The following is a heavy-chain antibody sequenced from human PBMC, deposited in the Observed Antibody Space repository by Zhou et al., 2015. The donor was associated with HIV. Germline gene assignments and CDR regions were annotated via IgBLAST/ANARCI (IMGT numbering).Heavy chain of an antibody. CDR2: ISAYTGNT. J-gene: IGHJ5*02. CDR3: ARSGRVGVFSLGSSWSWFDP. Sequence: QVQLVQSGAEVKKPGASVKVSCKASGYTFTSYGISWVRQAPGQGLEWMGWISAYTGNTNYAQKLQGRVTMTTDTSTSTAYMELRSLRSDDTAVYYCARSGRVGVFSLGSSWSWFDPWGQGTLVTVSS. CDR1: GYTFTSYG. D-gene: IGHD6-13*01. V-gene: IGHV1-18*01.